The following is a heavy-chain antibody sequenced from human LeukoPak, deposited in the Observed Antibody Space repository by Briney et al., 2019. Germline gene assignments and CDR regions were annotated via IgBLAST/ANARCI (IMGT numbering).Heavy chain of an antibody. CDR2: IYPGDSDT. Sequence: GESLKISCKASGYSFTTYWIAWVRQMPGKGLDYMGIIYPGDSDTRYNPSFQGQVTIPADKSISTAYLQWSSLKASDTAMYYCARHGWGSLTGDYWGQGTLVTVSS. V-gene: IGHV5-51*01. D-gene: IGHD6-19*01. CDR1: GYSFTTYW. CDR3: ARHGWGSLTGDY. J-gene: IGHJ4*02.